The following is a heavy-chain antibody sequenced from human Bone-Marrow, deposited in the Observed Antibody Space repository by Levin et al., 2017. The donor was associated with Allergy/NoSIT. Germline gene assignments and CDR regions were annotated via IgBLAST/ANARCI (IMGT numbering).Heavy chain of an antibody. CDR2: ISYDGSNK. D-gene: IGHD2-2*01. Sequence: AGGSLRLSCAASGFTFSSYGMHWVRQAPGKGLEWVAVISYDGSNKYYADSVKGRFTISRDNSKNTLYLQMNSLRAEDTAVYYCAKDSRYCSSTSCYRALGYWGQGTLVTVSS. V-gene: IGHV3-30*18. J-gene: IGHJ4*02. CDR3: AKDSRYCSSTSCYRALGY. CDR1: GFTFSSYG.